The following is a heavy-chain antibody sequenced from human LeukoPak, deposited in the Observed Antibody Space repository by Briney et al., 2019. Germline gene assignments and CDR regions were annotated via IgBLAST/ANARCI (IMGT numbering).Heavy chain of an antibody. V-gene: IGHV4-59*11. CDR1: GGSISSHY. D-gene: IGHD1-7*01. CDR2: IYYSGST. Sequence: PSETLSLTCTVSGGSISSHYWSWIRQPPGKGLEWIGYIYYSGSTNYNPSLNSRVTISVDTSKHQFALKLSSVPAANTAVYYCARRRAYNRNYGGWFDPWGQGTLVTVSS. CDR3: ARRRAYNRNYGGWFDP. J-gene: IGHJ5*02.